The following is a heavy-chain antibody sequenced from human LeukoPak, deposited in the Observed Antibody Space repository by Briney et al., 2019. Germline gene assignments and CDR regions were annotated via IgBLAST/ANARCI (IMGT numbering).Heavy chain of an antibody. CDR1: GGSISSYY. Sequence: SETLSLTCTVSGGSISSYYWSWIRQPPGKGLEWIGYIYYSGSTNYKSSLKSRVTISVDTSKNQFSLKLSSVTAADTAVYYCARARVGSGSYYTQPPYYYYYMDVWGKGTTVTVSS. D-gene: IGHD3-10*01. CDR2: IYYSGST. V-gene: IGHV4-59*01. J-gene: IGHJ6*03. CDR3: ARARVGSGSYYTQPPYYYYYMDV.